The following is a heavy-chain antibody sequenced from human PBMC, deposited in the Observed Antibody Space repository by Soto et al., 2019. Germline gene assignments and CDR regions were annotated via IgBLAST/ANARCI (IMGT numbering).Heavy chain of an antibody. J-gene: IGHJ5*02. CDR1: GGSFSGYY. CDR3: ARGFGSSWYSSLPFDP. CDR2: INHSGST. Sequence: SETLSLTCAVYGGSFSGYYWSWIRQPPGKGLEWIGEINHSGSTNYNPSLKSRVTISVDTSKNQFSLKLGSVTAADTAVYYCARGFGSSWYSSLPFDPWGQGTLVTVSS. V-gene: IGHV4-34*01. D-gene: IGHD6-13*01.